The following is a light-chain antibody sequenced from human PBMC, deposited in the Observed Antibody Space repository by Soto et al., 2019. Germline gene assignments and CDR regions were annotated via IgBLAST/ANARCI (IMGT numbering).Light chain of an antibody. V-gene: IGKV3-15*01. CDR3: QQYNNWPPT. J-gene: IGKJ1*01. CDR1: QSVRSN. CDR2: GAS. Sequence: EIVMTQSPATLSVSPGERVTLSCRASQSVRSNLAWYQQKPGQAPRLLIYGASTRATGIPARFSGSGSGTEFTVTISSLQSEDFALYYCQQYNNWPPTFGQGTKVEIK.